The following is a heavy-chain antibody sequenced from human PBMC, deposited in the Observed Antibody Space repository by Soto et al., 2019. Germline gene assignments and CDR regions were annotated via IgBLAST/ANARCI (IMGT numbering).Heavy chain of an antibody. CDR1: GGSFSGYY. J-gene: IGHJ5*02. CDR2: INHSGST. CDR3: ARMNDFWSGYYGGWFDP. Sequence: QVQLQQWGAGLLKPSETLSLTCAVYGGSFSGYYWSWIRQPPGKGLEWIGEINHSGSTNYNPSLKSRVTISVDTSKNQFSRKLSSVTAADTAVYYWARMNDFWSGYYGGWFDPWCQGTLVTVSS. D-gene: IGHD3-3*01. V-gene: IGHV4-34*01.